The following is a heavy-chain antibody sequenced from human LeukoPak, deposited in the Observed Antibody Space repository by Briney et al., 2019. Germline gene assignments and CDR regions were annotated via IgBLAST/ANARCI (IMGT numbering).Heavy chain of an antibody. CDR3: AKSTTSGDYVWGSYRSLDY. CDR2: ISGGGGST. Sequence: GGSLRLSCAAYGFTFSSYVMSWVRQAPGEGLEWVSAISGGGGSTYYADSVKGRFTISRDNSKNTRYLQMNSLRAEDTAVYYCAKSTTSGDYVWGSYRSLDYWGQGTLVTVSS. V-gene: IGHV3-23*01. D-gene: IGHD3-16*02. J-gene: IGHJ4*02. CDR1: GFTFSSYV.